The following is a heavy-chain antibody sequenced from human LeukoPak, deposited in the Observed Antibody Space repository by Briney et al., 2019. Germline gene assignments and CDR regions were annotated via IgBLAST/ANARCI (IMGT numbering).Heavy chain of an antibody. D-gene: IGHD5-24*01. V-gene: IGHV4-34*01. J-gene: IGHJ4*02. Sequence: SETLSLTCAVYGGSFSGYYWSWIRQPPGKGLEWIGEINHSGSTNYNPSLKSRVTISADTSKNQFSLKLSSVTAADTAVYYCAREMATMFDYWGQGTLVTVSS. CDR2: INHSGST. CDR3: AREMATMFDY. CDR1: GGSFSGYY.